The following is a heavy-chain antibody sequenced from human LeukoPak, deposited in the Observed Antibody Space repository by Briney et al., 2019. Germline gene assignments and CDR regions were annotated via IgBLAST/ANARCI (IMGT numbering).Heavy chain of an antibody. Sequence: GESLKISCKGSGYSFTSYWIGWVRLMPGKGLEWMGITYPGDSDTRYSPSFQGQVTISADKSISTAYLQWSSLKASDTAMYYCARRTEDIVVVPAAYNWFDPWGQGTLVTVSS. CDR3: ARRTEDIVVVPAAYNWFDP. CDR1: GYSFTSYW. V-gene: IGHV5-51*01. CDR2: TYPGDSDT. D-gene: IGHD2-2*01. J-gene: IGHJ5*02.